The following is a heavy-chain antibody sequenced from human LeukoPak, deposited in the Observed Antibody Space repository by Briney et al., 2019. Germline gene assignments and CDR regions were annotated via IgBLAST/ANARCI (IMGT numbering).Heavy chain of an antibody. V-gene: IGHV4-34*01. CDR2: ISHSGST. CDR3: ARGVAARPQYYFDY. J-gene: IGHJ4*02. Sequence: SETLSLTCAVYGGSFSGYYWSWIRQPPGKGLEWIGEISHSGSTNYNPSLKSRVTISINTSKNQFSLKLSSVTAADTAVYYCARGVAARPQYYFDYWGQGTLVTVSS. CDR1: GGSFSGYY. D-gene: IGHD6-6*01.